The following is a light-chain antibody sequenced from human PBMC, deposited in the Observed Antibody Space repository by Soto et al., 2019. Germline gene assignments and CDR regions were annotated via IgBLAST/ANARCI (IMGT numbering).Light chain of an antibody. CDR2: GAS. V-gene: IGKV3-15*01. J-gene: IGKJ1*01. Sequence: EIVMTQSPATLSVSPGERATLSCRASQSIGSNLAWYQQKPGQAPRLLIYGASTRATVIPVRFSGSGSGTDFTLTISSPRSEDFAVYYCQQYNIWPRTFGQGTKVDIK. CDR3: QQYNIWPRT. CDR1: QSIGSN.